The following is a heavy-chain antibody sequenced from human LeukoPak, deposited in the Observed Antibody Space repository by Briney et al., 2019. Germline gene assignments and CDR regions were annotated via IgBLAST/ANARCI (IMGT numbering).Heavy chain of an antibody. D-gene: IGHD3-22*01. CDR3: ARGDSSGYYYLG. J-gene: IGHJ4*02. CDR2: IIPIFGTA. CDR1: GGTFSSYA. V-gene: IGHV1-69*13. Sequence: GASVKVSCKASGGTFSSYAISWVRQAPGQGLEWMGGIIPIFGTANYAQKFQGRVTITADESTSTAYMELSSLRSEDTAVYYCARGDSSGYYYLGWGQGTLVTVSS.